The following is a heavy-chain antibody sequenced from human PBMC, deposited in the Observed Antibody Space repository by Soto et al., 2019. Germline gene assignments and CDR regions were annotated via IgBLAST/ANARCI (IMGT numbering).Heavy chain of an antibody. J-gene: IGHJ3*02. CDR2: FDPSGVAT. CDR1: GYTFTSFF. CDR3: ARVSRGAFDI. Sequence: QVQLVQSGAEVKKPGASVKVSCNASGYTFTSFFIHWVRQAPGQGLEWMCVFDPSGVATNSAQKFQGRLTMTRDTSTSTVYMDLTSLGSDDTSLYYCARVSRGAFDIWGQGTLVTVSS. V-gene: IGHV1-46*01.